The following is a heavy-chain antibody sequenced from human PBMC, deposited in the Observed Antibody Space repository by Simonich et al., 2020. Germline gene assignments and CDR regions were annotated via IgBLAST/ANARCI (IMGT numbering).Heavy chain of an antibody. D-gene: IGHD1-1*01. V-gene: IGHV1-18*01. CDR3: ARSTTGTTAFDI. Sequence: QVQLVQSGAEVKKPGASVKVSCKASGYTFTSYGISGVRQAPGQGLEWMGCSSAYKGNTNYARKLQGRVTMTTDTSTSTAYMEMRSLRSDDTAVYYCARSTTGTTAFDIWGQGTMVTVSS. CDR2: SSAYKGNT. J-gene: IGHJ3*02. CDR1: GYTFTSYG.